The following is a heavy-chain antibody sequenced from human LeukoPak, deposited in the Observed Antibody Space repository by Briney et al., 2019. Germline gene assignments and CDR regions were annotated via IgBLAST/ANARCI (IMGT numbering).Heavy chain of an antibody. Sequence: ASVKVSCKASGYTFTSYAMHWVRQAPGQRLEWMGWINAGNGNTKYSQEFQGRVTITRDTSASTAYMELSSLRSEDMAVYYCARALLVYYDSSGYFDYWGQRTLVTVSS. D-gene: IGHD3-22*01. V-gene: IGHV1-3*03. CDR2: INAGNGNT. J-gene: IGHJ4*02. CDR1: GYTFTSYA. CDR3: ARALLVYYDSSGYFDY.